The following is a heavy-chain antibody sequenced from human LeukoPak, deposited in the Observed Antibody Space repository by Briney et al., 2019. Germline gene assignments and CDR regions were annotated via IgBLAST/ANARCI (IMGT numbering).Heavy chain of an antibody. CDR2: IYSGGDR. J-gene: IGHJ4*02. CDR3: ARDAAAQQLVHYFDY. D-gene: IGHD6-13*01. V-gene: IGHV3-53*01. Sequence: AGGSLRLSCAASGFTVSTNYMSWVRQAPGKGLEWVSLIYSGGDRYHADSVRGRFTISRDNSKNTLYLQMNSLRAEDTAVYYCARDAAAQQLVHYFDYWGQGTLVTVSS. CDR1: GFTVSTNY.